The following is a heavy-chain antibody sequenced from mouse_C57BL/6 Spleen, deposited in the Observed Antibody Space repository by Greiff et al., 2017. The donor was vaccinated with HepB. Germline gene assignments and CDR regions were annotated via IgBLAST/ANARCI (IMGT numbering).Heavy chain of an antibody. Sequence: EVQVVESGGDLVKPGGSLKLSCAASGFTFSSYGMSWVRQTPDKRLEWVATISSGGSYTYYPDSVKGRFTISRDNAKNTLYLQMSSLKSEDTAMYYCARHDTYYSNSLDYWGQGTTLTVSS. CDR1: GFTFSSYG. V-gene: IGHV5-6*01. D-gene: IGHD2-5*01. CDR2: ISSGGSYT. J-gene: IGHJ2*01. CDR3: ARHDTYYSNSLDY.